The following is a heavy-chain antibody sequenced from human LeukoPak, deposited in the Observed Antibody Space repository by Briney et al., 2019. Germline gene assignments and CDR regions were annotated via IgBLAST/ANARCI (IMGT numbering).Heavy chain of an antibody. CDR2: INHSGST. J-gene: IGHJ4*02. CDR3: ARVIRGPPLGYFDY. Sequence: SETLSLTCAVYGESFSGYYWSWIRQPPGKGLEWIGEINHSGSTNYNPSLKSRVTISVDTSKNQFSLKLSSVTAADTAVYYCARVIRGPPLGYFDYWGQGTLVTVSS. D-gene: IGHD2-15*01. V-gene: IGHV4-34*01. CDR1: GESFSGYY.